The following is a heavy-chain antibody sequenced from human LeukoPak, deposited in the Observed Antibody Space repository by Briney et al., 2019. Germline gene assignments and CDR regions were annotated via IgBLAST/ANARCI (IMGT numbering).Heavy chain of an antibody. V-gene: IGHV1-8*01. CDR1: GYTFTSYD. Sequence: ASVKVSCKASGYTFTSYDINWVRQATGQGLEWMGWMNPNSGNTGYAQKFQGRVTMTRNTSISTAYMELSSLRSGDTAVYYCARVSRGGWLVRYYYYMDVWGKGTTVTVSS. J-gene: IGHJ6*03. CDR3: ARVSRGGWLVRYYYYMDV. D-gene: IGHD6-19*01. CDR2: MNPNSGNT.